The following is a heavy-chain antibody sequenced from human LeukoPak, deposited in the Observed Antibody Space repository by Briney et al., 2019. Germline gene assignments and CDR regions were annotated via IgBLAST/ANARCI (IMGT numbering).Heavy chain of an antibody. Sequence: PSETLSLTCAVSDSSMSNFYRSWIQQPPGKGLEWIGNIYYTGDTNYSPSLKSRVTISVDMSKNHFSLRLTSVTAADTAVYYCVRDRGNHVTDYWGQGTLVTVSS. CDR2: IYYTGDT. V-gene: IGHV4-59*01. J-gene: IGHJ4*02. CDR3: VRDRGNHVTDY. D-gene: IGHD1-14*01. CDR1: DSSMSNFY.